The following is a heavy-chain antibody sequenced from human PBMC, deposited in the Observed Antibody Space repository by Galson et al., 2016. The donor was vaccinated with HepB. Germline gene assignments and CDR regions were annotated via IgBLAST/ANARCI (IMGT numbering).Heavy chain of an antibody. CDR1: GGSPSSYY. CDR2: IYHRGST. CDR3: ARDLLSRGRDHYFGMDV. D-gene: IGHD3-10*02. V-gene: IGHV4-59*01. Sequence: SETLSLTCTVSGGSPSSYYWSWIRQPPGKRLEWLGNIYHRGSTDYNSSLKSRLTMSVDTSKNQFSLKLSSVTAADTAVYFCARDLLSRGRDHYFGMDVWGQGTTVIVSS. J-gene: IGHJ6*02.